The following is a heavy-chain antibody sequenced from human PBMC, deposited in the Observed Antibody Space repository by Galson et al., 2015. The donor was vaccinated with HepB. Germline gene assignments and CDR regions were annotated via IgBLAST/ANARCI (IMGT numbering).Heavy chain of an antibody. D-gene: IGHD6-19*01. CDR1: GFAFSSYG. CDR2: ISYDGSNK. V-gene: IGHV3-30-3*01. CDR3: ARDVQTIVVAVTGY. J-gene: IGHJ4*02. Sequence: SLRLSCAGSGFAFSSYGMHWDRQAPGKGLEWVAAISYDGSNKYYADSVKGRFTISRDNSKNTVNLQMNSLRAEDTAVYYCARDVQTIVVAVTGYWGQGTLVTVSS.